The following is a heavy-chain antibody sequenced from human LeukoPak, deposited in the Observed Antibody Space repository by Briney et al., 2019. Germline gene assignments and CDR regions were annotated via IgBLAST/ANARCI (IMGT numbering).Heavy chain of an antibody. CDR2: IYYGENT. CDR3: ARRDDSRRYHKIFDY. V-gene: IGHV4-39*02. CDR1: GGSTSSGPYY. Sequence: PSETLSLTCTVSGGSTSSGPYYWGWIRQPPGKGREWIGNIYYGENTYYNPSLKSRVTISIDTSKNHSSLNLTSLTAADTAVYYCARRDDSRRYHKIFDYWGPGTLVTVSS. D-gene: IGHD3-22*01. J-gene: IGHJ4*02.